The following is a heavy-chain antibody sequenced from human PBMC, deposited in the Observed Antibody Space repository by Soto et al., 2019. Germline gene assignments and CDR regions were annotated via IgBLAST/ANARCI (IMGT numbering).Heavy chain of an antibody. CDR2: ISYDGSNK. CDR1: GFTFSSYG. CDR3: AKDSDSSGYFDY. D-gene: IGHD3-3*01. V-gene: IGHV3-30*18. J-gene: IGHJ4*02. Sequence: GGSLRLSCAASGFTFSSYGMHWVRQAPGKGLEWVAVISYDGSNKYYADSVKGRFTISRDNSKNTLYLQMNSLRAEATAVYYCAKDSDSSGYFDYWGQGTLVTVSS.